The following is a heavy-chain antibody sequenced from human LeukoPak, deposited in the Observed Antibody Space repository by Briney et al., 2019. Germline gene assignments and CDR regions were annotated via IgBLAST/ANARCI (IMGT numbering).Heavy chain of an antibody. CDR2: ISSSSSTI. V-gene: IGHV3-48*01. CDR1: GFTFSSYS. D-gene: IGHD3-22*01. Sequence: PGGSLRLSCAASGFTFSSYSMNWVRQAPGKGLEWVSYISSSSSTIYYADSVKGRFTISRDNAKNSLYLQMNSLRAEDTAVYYCAREGPGLRAMIVVVIREFDYWGQGTLVTVSS. J-gene: IGHJ4*02. CDR3: AREGPGLRAMIVVVIREFDY.